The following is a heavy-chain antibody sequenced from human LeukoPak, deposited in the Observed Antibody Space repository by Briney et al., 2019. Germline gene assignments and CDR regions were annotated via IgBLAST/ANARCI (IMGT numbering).Heavy chain of an antibody. D-gene: IGHD3-10*01. J-gene: IGHJ6*02. CDR2: IIPIFGTA. CDR1: GGTFSSYA. Sequence: GASVKVSCKASGGTFSSYAISWVRQAPGQGLEWMGGIIPIFGTANYAQKFQGRVTITADESTSTAYMELSSLRSEDTAVYYCAPLYGSGSYEPWVRGVTNGGSYGMDVWGQGTTVTVSS. V-gene: IGHV1-69*13. CDR3: APLYGSGSYEPWVRGVTNGGSYGMDV.